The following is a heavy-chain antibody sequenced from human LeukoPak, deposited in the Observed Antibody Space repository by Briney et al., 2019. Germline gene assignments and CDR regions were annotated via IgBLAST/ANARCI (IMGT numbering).Heavy chain of an antibody. CDR2: FSGYGGST. CDR3: AKDTSAYYYDDAFDI. V-gene: IGHV3-23*01. D-gene: IGHD3-22*01. CDR1: GSTFSSYA. J-gene: IGHJ3*02. Sequence: GGSLRLSCAASGSTFSSYAMSWVRQAPGKGLEWVSTFSGYGGSTYYADSVKGRFTISRDNSKNTLYLQMNSLRAEDTAVYYCAKDTSAYYYDDAFDIWGQGTMVTVSS.